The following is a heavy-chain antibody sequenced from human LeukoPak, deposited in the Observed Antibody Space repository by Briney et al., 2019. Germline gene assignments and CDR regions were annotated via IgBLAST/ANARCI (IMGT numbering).Heavy chain of an antibody. CDR3: ARVRPDYDYVWGSYPKYYFDY. J-gene: IGHJ4*02. Sequence: SETLSLTCTVSGGSISSSSYYWGWIRQPPGKGLEWIGSIYYSGSTNYNPSLKSRVTISVDTSKNQFSLKLSSVTAADTAVYYCARVRPDYDYVWGSYPKYYFDYWGQGTLVTVSS. D-gene: IGHD3-16*02. CDR1: GGSISSSSYY. CDR2: IYYSGST. V-gene: IGHV4-39*07.